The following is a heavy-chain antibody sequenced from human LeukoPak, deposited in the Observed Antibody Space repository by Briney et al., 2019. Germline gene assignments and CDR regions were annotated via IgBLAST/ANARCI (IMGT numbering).Heavy chain of an antibody. V-gene: IGHV4-4*07. CDR3: ARGLFRGVRTGPYYHYYMDV. D-gene: IGHD3-10*01. J-gene: IGHJ6*03. Sequence: SETLSLTCTVSGGSINGYFWNWIRQPAGKGLEWIGRIYTSGSTNYNFSLQSRVTMSVDTSKNQFSLKLRSVTAAETAVYFCARGLFRGVRTGPYYHYYMDVWGKGTTVTVSS. CDR1: GGSINGYF. CDR2: IYTSGST.